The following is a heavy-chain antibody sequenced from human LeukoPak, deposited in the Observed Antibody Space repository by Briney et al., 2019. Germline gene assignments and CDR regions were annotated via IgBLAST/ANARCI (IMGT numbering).Heavy chain of an antibody. CDR1: GFTVSGNY. CDR2: IYSGGST. V-gene: IGHV3-53*01. J-gene: IGHJ6*03. CDR3: ARDSRDYFYMDV. Sequence: GGSLRLSCAASGFTVSGNYMSWVRQAPGKGLEWVSVIYSGGSTYYADSVKGRFTISRDNSKNTLYLQMNSLRAEDTAVYYCARDSRDYFYMDVWGKGTTVTVSS.